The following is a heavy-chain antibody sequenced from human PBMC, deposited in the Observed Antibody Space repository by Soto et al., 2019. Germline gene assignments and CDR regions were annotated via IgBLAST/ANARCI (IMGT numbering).Heavy chain of an antibody. J-gene: IGHJ4*02. CDR3: ATRDSASYSGGFDY. V-gene: IGHV3-23*01. CDR2: ISGSGGST. D-gene: IGHD1-26*01. Sequence: GGSLRLSCAASGFTFSSYAMSWVRQAPGKGLEWVSAISGSGGSTYYADSVKGRFTISRDNSKNTLYLQMNSLRAEDTAVYYCATRDSASYSGGFDYWGQGTLVTVSS. CDR1: GFTFSSYA.